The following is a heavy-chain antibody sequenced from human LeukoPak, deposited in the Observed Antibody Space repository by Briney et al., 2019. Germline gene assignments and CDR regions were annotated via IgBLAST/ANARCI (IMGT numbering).Heavy chain of an antibody. CDR2: INATSGTT. Sequence: GGSLRLSCEASGFAFCFFAMSWLRPPPGRGLEGVSTINATSGTTSYAAPFRDRFTIPRDNSKNTPYLPLNTLRAEDTAVYYCAKPISGGLAVTADWFDPWGQGTLVVVSS. CDR3: AKPISGGLAVTADWFDP. V-gene: IGHV3-23*01. CDR1: GFAFCFFA. D-gene: IGHD6-19*01. J-gene: IGHJ5*01.